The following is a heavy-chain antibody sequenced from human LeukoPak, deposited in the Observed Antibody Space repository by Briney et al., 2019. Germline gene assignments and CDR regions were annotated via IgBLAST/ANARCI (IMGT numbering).Heavy chain of an antibody. D-gene: IGHD5-18*01. J-gene: IGHJ4*02. V-gene: IGHV3-30-3*01. CDR2: ISYDGSNK. CDR3: ARVFVHVVQGYSYSSLDY. Sequence: PGGSLRLSCAASGFTFSSYAMHWVRQAPGKGLEWVAVISYDGSNKYYADSVKGRFTISRDNSKNTLYLQMNSLRAEDTAVYYWARVFVHVVQGYSYSSLDYWGQGTLVTVSS. CDR1: GFTFSSYA.